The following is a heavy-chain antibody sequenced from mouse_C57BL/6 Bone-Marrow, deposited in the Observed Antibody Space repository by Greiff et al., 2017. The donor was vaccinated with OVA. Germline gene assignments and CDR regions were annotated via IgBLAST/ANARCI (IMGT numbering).Heavy chain of an antibody. J-gene: IGHJ4*01. CDR3: ARENDGYFAMDY. Sequence: QVQLQQPGAELVKPGASVKMSCKASGYTFTSYWITWVKQRPGQGLEWIGDIYPGSGSTNYNEKFKSKATLTVDTSSSTAYMQLSSLTSEDSAVYYCARENDGYFAMDYWGQGTSVTVSS. D-gene: IGHD2-3*01. CDR2: IYPGSGST. V-gene: IGHV1-55*01. CDR1: GYTFTSYW.